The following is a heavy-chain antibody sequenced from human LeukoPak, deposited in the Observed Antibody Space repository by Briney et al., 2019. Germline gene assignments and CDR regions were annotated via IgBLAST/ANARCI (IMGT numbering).Heavy chain of an antibody. J-gene: IGHJ4*02. CDR2: MDHSGSK. CDR1: GYSISSCYY. CDR3: ARADNIVGTTAFDY. D-gene: IGHD1-26*01. Sequence: SETLSLTCAVSGYSISSCYYWGWIRQPPGKGLEWIGSMDHSGSKYHNPSLESRVTISVDTSKNQFSLKLNSVTAADTAVYYCARADNIVGTTAFDYWGQGTLVTVSS. V-gene: IGHV4-38-2*01.